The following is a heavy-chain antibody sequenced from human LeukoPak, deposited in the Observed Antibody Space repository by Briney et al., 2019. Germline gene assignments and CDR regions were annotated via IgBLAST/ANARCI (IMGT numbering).Heavy chain of an antibody. V-gene: IGHV3-21*01. J-gene: IGHJ4*02. CDR3: ARDSSGWSVSFDY. CDR1: GFTFSSYS. CDR2: ISSSSSYI. Sequence: GGSLRLSCAASGFTFSSYSMNWVRQAPGKGLEWVSSISSSSSYIYYADSVKGRFTISRDNAKNSLYLQMNSLRAEDTAVYYCARDSSGWSVSFDYWGQGTLVTVSS. D-gene: IGHD6-19*01.